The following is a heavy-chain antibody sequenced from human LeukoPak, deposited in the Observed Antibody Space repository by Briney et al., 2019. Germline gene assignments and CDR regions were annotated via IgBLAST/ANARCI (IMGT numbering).Heavy chain of an antibody. Sequence: GGSLRLSCAASGITFINYAMTWVRQAPGKGLEWVSAISGSGGGTYYADSVKGRFTISRDNSKNTLYLQMNSLRAEDTAVYYCAKIFGGIAARAPLGYWGQGTLVTVSS. CDR1: GITFINYA. D-gene: IGHD6-6*01. CDR2: ISGSGGGT. J-gene: IGHJ4*02. V-gene: IGHV3-23*01. CDR3: AKIFGGIAARAPLGY.